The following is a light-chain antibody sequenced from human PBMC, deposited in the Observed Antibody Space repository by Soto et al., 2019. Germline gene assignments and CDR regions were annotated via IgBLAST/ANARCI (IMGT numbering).Light chain of an antibody. CDR3: HQRQSWPRT. CDR1: QSVSTK. CDR2: DAS. V-gene: IGKV3-15*01. Sequence: EIVMTQSPATLSVSPGERATLSCRASQSVSTKSAWYQQKPGQAPRILIYDASTRATGIPDRFSGSGSGTDFTLTISDVQPEDFAIYYCHQRQSWPRTFGQGTKVDIK. J-gene: IGKJ1*01.